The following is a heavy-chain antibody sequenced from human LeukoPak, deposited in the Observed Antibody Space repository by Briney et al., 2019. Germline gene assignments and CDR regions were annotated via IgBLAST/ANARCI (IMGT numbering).Heavy chain of an antibody. CDR1: GFTFNTYT. D-gene: IGHD6-19*01. CDR2: ISGSSGII. V-gene: IGHV3-48*04. CDR3: ARGFSSGFSDY. J-gene: IGHJ4*02. Sequence: GGSLRLSCAASGFTFNTYTMNWVRQAPGKGLEWVSYISGSSGIIDYADSVRGRFTISRDNAKNSLYLQMNSLRAEDTAVYYCARGFSSGFSDYWGQGTLVTVSS.